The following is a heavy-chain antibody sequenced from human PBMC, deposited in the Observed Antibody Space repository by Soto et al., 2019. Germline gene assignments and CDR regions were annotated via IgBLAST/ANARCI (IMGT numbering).Heavy chain of an antibody. CDR2: MYYSGST. CDR1: GGSISSYY. V-gene: IGHV4-59*01. CDR3: GGKNYDSSGYFDY. Sequence: PSETLSLTCTVSGGSISSYYWSWIRQPPGKGLEWIGYMYYSGSTNYNPSLKSRVTMSVDTSKNQFSLKLSSVTAADTAVYYCGGKNYDSSGYFDYCGQGTLVTVSS. D-gene: IGHD3-22*01. J-gene: IGHJ4*02.